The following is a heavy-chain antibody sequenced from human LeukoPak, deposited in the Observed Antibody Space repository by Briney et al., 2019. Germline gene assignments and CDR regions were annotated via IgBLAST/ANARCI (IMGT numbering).Heavy chain of an antibody. CDR3: AKGVRYSSGWRFDY. Sequence: HSGGSLRLSGAASGFTFSSYGMSWVRQAPGKGLEWVSAISGSGGSTYYADSVKGRFTISRDNSKNTLYLQMNSLRAEDTAVYYCAKGVRYSSGWRFDYWGQGTLVTVSS. CDR1: GFTFSSYG. J-gene: IGHJ4*02. V-gene: IGHV3-23*01. CDR2: ISGSGGST. D-gene: IGHD6-19*01.